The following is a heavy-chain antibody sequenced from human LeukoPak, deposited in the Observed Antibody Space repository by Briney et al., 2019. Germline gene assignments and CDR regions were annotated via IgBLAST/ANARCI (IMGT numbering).Heavy chain of an antibody. CDR1: GGSISSYY. D-gene: IGHD3-10*01. CDR3: AVFYYGSGTSWFDP. CDR2: IYTSGST. V-gene: IGHV4-4*07. J-gene: IGHJ5*02. Sequence: SETLSLTCTVSGGSISSYYWSWIRQPAGKGLEWIGRIYTSGSTNYNPSLKSRVTMSVDTSKNQFSLKLSSVTAADTAVYYCAVFYYGSGTSWFDPWGQGTLVTVSS.